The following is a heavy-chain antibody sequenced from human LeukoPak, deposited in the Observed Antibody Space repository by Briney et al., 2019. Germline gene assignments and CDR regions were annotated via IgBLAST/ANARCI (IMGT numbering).Heavy chain of an antibody. CDR3: VREGVGLYKYGLDD. Sequence: SQTLSLTCTVSGGSITSGSYYRSWIRQPAGKGLEWIGRIYTSGSTNYNASLKSRVTISVDTSKNQFSLRLSSVTAADTAVYYCVREGVGLYKYGLDDWGRGTLVTVSS. D-gene: IGHD5-18*01. CDR2: IYTSGST. CDR1: GGSITSGSYY. J-gene: IGHJ4*02. V-gene: IGHV4-61*02.